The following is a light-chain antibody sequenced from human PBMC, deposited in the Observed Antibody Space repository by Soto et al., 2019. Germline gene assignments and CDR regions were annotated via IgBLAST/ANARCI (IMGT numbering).Light chain of an antibody. V-gene: IGKV1-39*01. Sequence: DIQMTQSPSSLSAFVGDSVTVTCRASQPIGTSLHWYQQKAGKAPKVLIAAATKLHSGVPSRFSGSGYGTDFTLTISNLQPEDSATYYCQQGYNTFWTFGRGTKVELK. CDR2: AAT. J-gene: IGKJ1*01. CDR3: QQGYNTFWT. CDR1: QPIGTS.